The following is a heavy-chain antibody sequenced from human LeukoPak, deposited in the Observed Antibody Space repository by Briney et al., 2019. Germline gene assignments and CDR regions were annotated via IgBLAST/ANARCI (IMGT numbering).Heavy chain of an antibody. CDR1: GFTFSSYG. CDR2: IWYDGSNK. J-gene: IGHJ4*02. V-gene: IGHV3-33*01. CDR3: ARGSSGWYYFDY. D-gene: IGHD6-19*01. Sequence: GGSLRLSCAASGFTFSSYGMHWVRQAPGKGLEWVAVIWYDGSNKYYADSVKGRFTISRDNSKNTLYLQMYSLRAEDTAVYYCARGSSGWYYFDYWGQGTLVTVSS.